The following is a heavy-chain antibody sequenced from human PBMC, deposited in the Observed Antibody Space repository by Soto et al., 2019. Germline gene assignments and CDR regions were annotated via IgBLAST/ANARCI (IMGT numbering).Heavy chain of an antibody. J-gene: IGHJ6*02. D-gene: IGHD4-17*01. CDR1: GYSFTTHG. CDR2: ISAYNGDT. V-gene: IGHV1-18*04. Sequence: ASVKVSCKASGYSFTTHGISWVRRAPGHGLEWMGWISAYNGDTHYVQRFQGRLTMTTDTSTSTAYMELRSLTSDDTALYYCARDPPFSGILRGTPLMDVWGQGTTVTVSS. CDR3: ARDPPFSGILRGTPLMDV.